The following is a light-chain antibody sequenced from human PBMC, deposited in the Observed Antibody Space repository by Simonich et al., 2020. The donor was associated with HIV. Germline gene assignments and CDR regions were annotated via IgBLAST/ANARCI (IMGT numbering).Light chain of an antibody. V-gene: IGLV2-23*01. Sequence: QSALTQPASVAGALGQSITISCPGTSSDVGSSNLVSGYQQDPGKAPKLMIYEGSKRPSGVSNRFSGSKSGNTASLTISGLQAEDEADYYCCSYAGSDTVLFGGGTRLTVL. CDR2: EGS. CDR3: CSYAGSDTVL. CDR1: SSDVGSSNL. J-gene: IGLJ2*01.